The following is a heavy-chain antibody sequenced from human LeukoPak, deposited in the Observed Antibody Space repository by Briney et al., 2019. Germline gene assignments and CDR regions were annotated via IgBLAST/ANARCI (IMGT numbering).Heavy chain of an antibody. CDR2: ISGSGGST. CDR3: AKATGNLGN. CDR1: GFTFSSYA. J-gene: IGHJ4*02. Sequence: PGGSLRLSCAASGFTFSSYAMSWVRQAPGKGLEWVSAISGSGGSTYYADSVKGRFTISRDNSKNTLYLQIYTLTADDTAIYYCAKATGNLGNWGQGTQVAVSS. D-gene: IGHD1-1*01. V-gene: IGHV3-23*01.